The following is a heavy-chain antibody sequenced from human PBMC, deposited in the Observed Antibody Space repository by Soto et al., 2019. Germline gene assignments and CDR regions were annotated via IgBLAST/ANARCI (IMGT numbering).Heavy chain of an antibody. CDR2: ISSSRSTI. J-gene: IGHJ4*02. CDR1: GFTFSSYT. Sequence: EVQLVESGGGLVEPGGSLRLSCAASGFTFSSYTMNWLRQPPGKGLEWVSYISSSRSTIYYADSVKGRFTVSRDNAMNSLYLQMNSLRDEDTAVYYCARGTDYGDYVSGFDYWGQGTLVTVSS. CDR3: ARGTDYGDYVSGFDY. V-gene: IGHV3-48*02. D-gene: IGHD4-17*01.